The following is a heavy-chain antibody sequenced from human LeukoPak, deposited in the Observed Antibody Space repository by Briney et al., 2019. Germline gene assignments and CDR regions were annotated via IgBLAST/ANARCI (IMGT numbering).Heavy chain of an antibody. CDR1: GYTFTSYG. J-gene: IGHJ4*02. CDR2: SSAYNGNR. CDR3: ARDHGGSAASDCFGY. D-gene: IGHD2-15*01. V-gene: IGHV1-18*01. Sequence: GASVKVSCKASGYTFTSYGISWVRQAPGQGLEWMGWSSAYNGNRNYAQNFQGRVTMTTDTSTSTVYMELRSLRSDDTALYYCARDHGGSAASDCFGYWGQGTLVSVSS.